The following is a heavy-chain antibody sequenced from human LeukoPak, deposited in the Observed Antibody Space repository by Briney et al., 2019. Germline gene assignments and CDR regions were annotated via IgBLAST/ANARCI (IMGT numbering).Heavy chain of an antibody. J-gene: IGHJ4*02. V-gene: IGHV4-4*02. D-gene: IGHD1-26*01. CDR1: GGSISSSNW. CDR3: ARDLGEGGSYLPILY. Sequence: PSETLSLTCAVSGGSISSSNWWSWVRQPPGKGLEWIGEIYHSGSTNYNPSLKSRVTISVDKSKNQFSLKLSSVTAADTAVYYCARDLGEGGSYLPILYWGQGTLVTVSS. CDR2: IYHSGST.